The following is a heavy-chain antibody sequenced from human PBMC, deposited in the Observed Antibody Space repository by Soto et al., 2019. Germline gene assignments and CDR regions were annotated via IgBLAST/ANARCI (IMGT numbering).Heavy chain of an antibody. CDR3: ARQGKDIVVVVAASGAFDI. Sequence: QVQLVQSGAEVKKPGSSVKVSCKASGGTFSSYTISWVRQAPGQGLEWMGRIIPILGIANYAQKFQGRVTITADKSTRTAYMERSSLRSEDTAVYYCARQGKDIVVVVAASGAFDIWGQGTMVTVSS. D-gene: IGHD2-15*01. CDR2: IIPILGIA. CDR1: GGTFSSYT. J-gene: IGHJ3*02. V-gene: IGHV1-69*02.